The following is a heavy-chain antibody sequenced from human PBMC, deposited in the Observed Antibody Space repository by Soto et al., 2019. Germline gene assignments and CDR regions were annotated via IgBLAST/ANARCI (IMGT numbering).Heavy chain of an antibody. CDR1: EFSFDDYA. CDR2: ITFTGVST. Sequence: PGGSLRLSCAASEFSFDDYAMSWVRQAPGKGLEWVSSITFTGVSTYYADSVKGRFTISRDNSKDTLYLQMNSLRADDTAVYYCAKEEGFCSGGTCFYYGLDVWGQGTTVTVSS. CDR3: AKEEGFCSGGTCFYYGLDV. V-gene: IGHV3-23*01. J-gene: IGHJ6*02. D-gene: IGHD2-15*01.